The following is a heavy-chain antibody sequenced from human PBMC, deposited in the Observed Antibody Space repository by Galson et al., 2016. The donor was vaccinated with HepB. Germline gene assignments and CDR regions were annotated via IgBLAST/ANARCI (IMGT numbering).Heavy chain of an antibody. CDR3: ATSGSYGDFDY. D-gene: IGHD1-26*01. V-gene: IGHV5-51*01. J-gene: IGHJ4*02. CDR1: GYTFITKW. CDR2: IYPGDSET. Sequence: QSGAEVKKSGESLQISCKASGYTFITKWIGWVPQMPGEGLEWMGIIYPGDSETRYSPSFQGQVTFSADKSISTAYLQWSSLKASDTAMYYCATSGSYGDFDYCGQGTLVIVSS.